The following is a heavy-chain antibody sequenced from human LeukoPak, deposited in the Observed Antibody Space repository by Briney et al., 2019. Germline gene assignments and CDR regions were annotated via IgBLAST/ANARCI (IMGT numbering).Heavy chain of an antibody. CDR1: GGSFSGYY. CDR3: ARDIYYDSSEDAFDI. V-gene: IGHV4-34*01. J-gene: IGHJ3*02. Sequence: PSETLSLTCAVYGGSFSGYYWSWIRQPPGKGLEWIGEINHSGSTNYNPSLKSRVTISVDTSKNQFSLKLSSVTAADTAVYYCARDIYYDSSEDAFDIWGQGTMVTVSS. D-gene: IGHD3-22*01. CDR2: INHSGST.